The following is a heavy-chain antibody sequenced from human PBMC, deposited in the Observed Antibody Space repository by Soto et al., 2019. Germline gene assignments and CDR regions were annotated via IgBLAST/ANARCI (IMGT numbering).Heavy chain of an antibody. V-gene: IGHV4-31*03. D-gene: IGHD2-21*01. CDR3: ARGPGLMGLY. J-gene: IGHJ4*02. CDR1: GGSISRGGDY. CDR2: IYYSGTT. Sequence: SETLSLTCTVSGGSISRGGDYWNWIRQHPEKGLEWIGYIYYSGTTHYNPSLKSRVTISSDTSKNQFSLILTSVTAADTALYYCARGPGLMGLYWGQGALVTVSS.